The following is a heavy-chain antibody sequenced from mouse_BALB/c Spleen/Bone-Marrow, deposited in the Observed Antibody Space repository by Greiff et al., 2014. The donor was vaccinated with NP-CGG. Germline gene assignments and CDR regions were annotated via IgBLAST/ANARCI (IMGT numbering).Heavy chain of an antibody. J-gene: IGHJ2*01. CDR1: GYALSVYW. CDR3: ARGGISVDY. CDR2: IYPGDGDT. V-gene: IGHV1-80*01. Sequence: VQVVESGAELVRPGSSVKISCKASGYALSVYWMNWVKQRPGQGLEWIGQIYPGDGDTNYNGKFKGRATLTADKSSNTAYMQLSSLTSEDSAVYFCARGGISVDYWGQGTTLTVSS.